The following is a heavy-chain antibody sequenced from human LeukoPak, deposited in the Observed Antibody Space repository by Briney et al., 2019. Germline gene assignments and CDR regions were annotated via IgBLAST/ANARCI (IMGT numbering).Heavy chain of an antibody. Sequence: GGSLRLSCAASGFSFSDYAVHWVRQAPGKGLEWVSVIYSGGSTYYADSVKGRFTISRDNSKNTLYLQMNSLRAEDTAVYYCASGLSVAGFGYWGQGTLVTVSS. V-gene: IGHV3-53*01. J-gene: IGHJ4*02. CDR2: IYSGGST. D-gene: IGHD6-19*01. CDR3: ASGLSVAGFGY. CDR1: GFSFSDYA.